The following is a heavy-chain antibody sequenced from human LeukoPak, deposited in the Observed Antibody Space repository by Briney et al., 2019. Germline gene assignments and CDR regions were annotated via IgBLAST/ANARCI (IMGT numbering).Heavy chain of an antibody. CDR1: GYTFTDYY. CDR2: VDPEDGET. D-gene: IGHD2-2*01. V-gene: IGHV1-69-2*01. Sequence: ASVKFSCKASGYTFTDYYMHWVQQAPGKGLEWIGRVDPEDGETIYAEKFQGRVTITADTSTDTAYMELSSLRSEDTAVYYCATALRAVPAAIDYWGQGTLVTVSS. CDR3: ATALRAVPAAIDY. J-gene: IGHJ4*02.